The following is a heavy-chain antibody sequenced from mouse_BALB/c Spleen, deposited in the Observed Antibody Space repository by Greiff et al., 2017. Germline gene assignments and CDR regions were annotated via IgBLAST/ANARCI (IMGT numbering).Heavy chain of an antibody. V-gene: IGHV1S29*02. CDR1: GYTFTDYN. J-gene: IGHJ3*01. CDR2: IYPYNGGT. CDR3: ARGIYYDYGAWFAY. D-gene: IGHD2-4*01. Sequence: EVKLQESGPELVKPGASVKISCKASGYTFTDYNMHWVKQSHGKSLEWIGYIYPYNGGTGYNQKFKSKATLTVDNSSSTAYMELRSLTSEDSAVYYCARGIYYDYGAWFAYWGQGTLVTVSA.